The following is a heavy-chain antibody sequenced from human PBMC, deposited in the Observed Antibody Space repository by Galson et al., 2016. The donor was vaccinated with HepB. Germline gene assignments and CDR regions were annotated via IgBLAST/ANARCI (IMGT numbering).Heavy chain of an antibody. CDR2: ISSTSSYI. Sequence: SLRLSCAASGLTFSDYYMTWIRQAPGKGLEWVSYISSTSSYIWYADSVKGRFTISRDNAKNSLYLQMDSLRAEDTAVYYCARPRAQPDDAFDIWGQGTMVTVSS. V-gene: IGHV3-11*06. CDR1: GLTFSDYY. CDR3: ARPRAQPDDAFDI. J-gene: IGHJ3*02. D-gene: IGHD2-2*01.